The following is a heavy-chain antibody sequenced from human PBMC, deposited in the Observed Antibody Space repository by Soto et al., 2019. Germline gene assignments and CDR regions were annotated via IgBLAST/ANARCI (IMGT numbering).Heavy chain of an antibody. CDR1: GFTFSDYY. Sequence: GGSLRLSCAASGFTFSDYYMSWIRQAPGKGLEWVSYISSSGSTIYYADSVKGRFTTSRDNAKNSLYLQMNSLRAEDTAVYYCARTNYYDSSGYSPGDYWGQGTLVTVSS. CDR2: ISSSGSTI. V-gene: IGHV3-11*01. D-gene: IGHD3-22*01. CDR3: ARTNYYDSSGYSPGDY. J-gene: IGHJ4*02.